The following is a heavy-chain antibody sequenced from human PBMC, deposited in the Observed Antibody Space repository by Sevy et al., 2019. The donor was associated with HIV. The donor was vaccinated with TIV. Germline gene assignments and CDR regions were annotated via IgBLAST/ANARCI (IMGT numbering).Heavy chain of an antibody. D-gene: IGHD2-2*01. V-gene: IGHV3-48*01. CDR2: ISRRSTTI. J-gene: IGHJ4*02. CDR1: GFPFSNYN. CDR3: TRVSRGTDDDY. Sequence: GGSLRLSCAASGFPFSNYNMNWVRQTPGRGLEWVSYISRRSTTIYYADSVKGRFTISRDNDQSSLYLQMNSLRAEDTAVYYCTRVSRGTDDDYWGQGTLVTVSS.